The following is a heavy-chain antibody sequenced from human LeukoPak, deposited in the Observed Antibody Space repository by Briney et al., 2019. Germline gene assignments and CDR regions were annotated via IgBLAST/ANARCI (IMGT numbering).Heavy chain of an antibody. CDR1: GGSFSGYY. CDR2: INHSGST. J-gene: IGHJ5*02. Sequence: SETLSLTCAVYGGSFSGYYWSWIRQPPGKGLEWIGEINHSGSTNYNPSLKSRVTISVDTSKNQFSLKLSSVTAADTAVYYCARAQTDCSSTSCRGYNWFDPWGQGTLVTVSS. CDR3: ARAQTDCSSTSCRGYNWFDP. V-gene: IGHV4-34*01. D-gene: IGHD2-2*01.